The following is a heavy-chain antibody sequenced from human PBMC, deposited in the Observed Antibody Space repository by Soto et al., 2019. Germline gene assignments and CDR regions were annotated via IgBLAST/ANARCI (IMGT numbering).Heavy chain of an antibody. V-gene: IGHV4-59*12. CDR1: GGSISSYY. J-gene: IGHJ4*02. Sequence: SETLSLTCTVSGGSISSYYWSWIRQPPGKGLEWIGYIYYSGSTNYNPSLKGRFTVSRDNAKNSLYLQMNSLRDDDTAVYYCARDRDQYSGSFYNRGDLDCWGQGTLVTVSS. CDR2: IYYSGST. D-gene: IGHD1-26*01. CDR3: ARDRDQYSGSFYNRGDLDC.